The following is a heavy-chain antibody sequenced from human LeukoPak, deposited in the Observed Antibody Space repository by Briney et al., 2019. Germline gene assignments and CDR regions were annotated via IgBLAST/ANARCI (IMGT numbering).Heavy chain of an antibody. CDR1: GFTFSGYA. Sequence: GGSLRLSCAASGFTFSGYAMSWVRQAPGKGLEWVSAISSSGGSTYYADSVKGRFTISRDNSKNTLYLQMNSLRVEDTAVYYCAKDPYGYNSYYFDYWGQGTLGTVSS. D-gene: IGHD5-24*01. CDR3: AKDPYGYNSYYFDY. V-gene: IGHV3-23*01. CDR2: ISSSGGST. J-gene: IGHJ4*02.